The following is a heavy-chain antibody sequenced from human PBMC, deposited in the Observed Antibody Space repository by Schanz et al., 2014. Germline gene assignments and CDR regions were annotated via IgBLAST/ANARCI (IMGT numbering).Heavy chain of an antibody. V-gene: IGHV3-23*01. Sequence: EVQLLESGGGLVQPGGSLRLSCAASGFTFSSYAMSWVRQAPGKGLEWVSSFNDGGVNKYYADSVKGRFTISSDNSKSTLYLQMSSLRAEDTAVYYCAKSQGSSFDSWGQGTLXTVSS. CDR1: GFTFSSYA. CDR2: FNDGGVNK. CDR3: AKSQGSSFDS. D-gene: IGHD6-13*01. J-gene: IGHJ4*02.